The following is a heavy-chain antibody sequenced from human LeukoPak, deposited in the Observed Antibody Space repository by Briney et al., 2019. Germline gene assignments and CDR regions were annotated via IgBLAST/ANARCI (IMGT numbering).Heavy chain of an antibody. J-gene: IGHJ4*02. D-gene: IGHD5-24*01. Sequence: SETLSLTCTVSGGSISSYYWSWLRQPPGKGLEWVGYIYYSGSTNYNPSLKSRVTISVDTSKNQFSLKLSSVTAADTAVYYCARLEMATTSLDYCGQGTLVTVSS. V-gene: IGHV4-59*08. CDR3: ARLEMATTSLDY. CDR1: GGSISSYY. CDR2: IYYSGST.